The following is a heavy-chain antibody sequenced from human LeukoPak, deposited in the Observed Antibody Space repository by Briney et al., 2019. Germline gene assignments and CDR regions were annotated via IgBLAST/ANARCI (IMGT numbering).Heavy chain of an antibody. J-gene: IGHJ3*02. CDR2: ISGSGGTT. Sequence: GGSLRLSCAASGFTFSNYGMSWVRQAPGKGLEWVSGISGSGGTTYYPDSVKGRFSISRDNSKNTLYLQMNSLRVEDTAIYYCARAGDAFDIWGRGTMVTVSS. CDR3: ARAGDAFDI. V-gene: IGHV3-23*01. CDR1: GFTFSNYG.